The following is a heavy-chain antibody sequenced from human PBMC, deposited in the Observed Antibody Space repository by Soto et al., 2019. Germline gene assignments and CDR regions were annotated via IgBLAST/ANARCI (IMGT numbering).Heavy chain of an antibody. CDR2: ISAHNDNT. J-gene: IGHJ4*02. Sequence: QVHLVQSGAEVKKPGASVKVSCKCSGYTFTSYGIIWVRQAPGQGLEWMGWISAHNDNTDYAQKLQGRVTVTRDTSTSTAYMELRSLRYDDTAVYYCARGRYGDYWGQGALVTVSS. V-gene: IGHV1-18*01. D-gene: IGHD1-1*01. CDR3: ARGRYGDY. CDR1: GYTFTSYG.